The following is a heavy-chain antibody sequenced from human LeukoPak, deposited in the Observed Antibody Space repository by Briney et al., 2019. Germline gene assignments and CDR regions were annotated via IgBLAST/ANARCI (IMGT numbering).Heavy chain of an antibody. CDR3: AVGYCSGGSCPQHFDY. J-gene: IGHJ4*02. CDR1: GGSFSGYY. V-gene: IGHV4-34*01. CDR2: INHSGST. Sequence: SETLSLTCAVYGGSFSGYYWSWIRQPPGKGLEWIGEINHSGSTNYNPSLKSRVTISVGTSKNQFSLKLSSVTAADTAVYYCAVGYCSGGSCPQHFDYWGQGTLVTVSS. D-gene: IGHD2-15*01.